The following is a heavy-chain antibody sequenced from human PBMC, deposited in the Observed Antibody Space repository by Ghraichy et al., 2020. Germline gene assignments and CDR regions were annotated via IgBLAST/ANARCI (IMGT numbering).Heavy chain of an antibody. CDR3: ATGPRLVYFDY. CDR2: INAGNGNT. D-gene: IGHD3-10*01. CDR1: GYSFTSHA. J-gene: IGHJ4*02. V-gene: IGHV1-3*01. Sequence: ASVKVSCKASGYSFTSHAMHWVRQAPGQRLEWMGWINAGNGNTKYSQKFQGRVTISRDTSASTAHMELSSLRSEDTAVYYCATGPRLVYFDYWGQGTLVTVSS.